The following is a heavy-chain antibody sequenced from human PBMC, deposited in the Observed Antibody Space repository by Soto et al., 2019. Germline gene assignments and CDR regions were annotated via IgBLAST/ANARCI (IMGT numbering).Heavy chain of an antibody. D-gene: IGHD4-17*01. V-gene: IGHV1-46*01. CDR3: ASFTATGPHDY. J-gene: IGHJ4*01. CDR1: GYTFTSYF. CDR2: INPSGGST. Sequence: ASVKVSCKASGYTFTSYFMHWVRQAPGQGLEWMGIINPSGGSTSYAQKFQGRVTMTRDTSTSTVYMELSSLRSEDTAVYYCASFTATGPHDYWGHGTLVTVSS.